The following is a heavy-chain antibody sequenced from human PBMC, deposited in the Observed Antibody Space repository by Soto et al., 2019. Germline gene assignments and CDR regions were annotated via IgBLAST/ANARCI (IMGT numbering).Heavy chain of an antibody. CDR3: AREWFGENWFDP. CDR1: GFTFSSYG. V-gene: IGHV3-33*01. Sequence: QVQLVESGGGVVQPGRSLRLSCAASGFTFSSYGMHWVRQAPGKGLEWVAVIWYDGSNKYYADSVKGRFTISRDNSKNTLYLQMTSLRAEDTAVYYCAREWFGENWFDPWGQGTLVTVSS. CDR2: IWYDGSNK. J-gene: IGHJ5*02. D-gene: IGHD3-10*01.